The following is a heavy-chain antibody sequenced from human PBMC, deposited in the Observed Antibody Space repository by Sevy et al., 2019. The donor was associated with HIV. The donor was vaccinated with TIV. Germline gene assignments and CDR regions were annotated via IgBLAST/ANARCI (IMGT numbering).Heavy chain of an antibody. CDR3: ARVGYDILTGYYLLDY. CDR1: GFTFGSYW. CDR2: IKQDESEK. J-gene: IGHJ4*02. Sequence: GGSLRLSCAASGFTFGSYWMTWVRQAPGKGLEWVANIKQDESEKYYVDSVMGRFTISRDNTKNSMYLQMSSLRAEDSALYYCARVGYDILTGYYLLDYWGQGTLVTVSS. V-gene: IGHV3-7*01. D-gene: IGHD3-9*01.